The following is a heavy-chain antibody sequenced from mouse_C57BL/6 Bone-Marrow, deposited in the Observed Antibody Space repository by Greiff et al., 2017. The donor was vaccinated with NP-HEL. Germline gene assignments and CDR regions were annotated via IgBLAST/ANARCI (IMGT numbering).Heavy chain of an antibody. J-gene: IGHJ4*01. CDR3: AREAVYYGNPKDY. CDR2: ILPGSGGT. CDR1: GYTFTGYW. D-gene: IGHD2-1*01. Sequence: QVQLQQSGAELMKPGASVKLSCKATGYTFTGYWIEWVKQRPGHGLEWIGEILPGSGGTDYNQKFKGKATLTADTSSTTAYMQLSSLTTEDSAIYYYAREAVYYGNPKDYWCQGTSVTVTS. V-gene: IGHV1-9*01.